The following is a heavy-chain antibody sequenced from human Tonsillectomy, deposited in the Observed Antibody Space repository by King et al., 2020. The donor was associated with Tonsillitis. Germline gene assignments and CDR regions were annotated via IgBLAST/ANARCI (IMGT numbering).Heavy chain of an antibody. CDR1: GGTFSSYA. Sequence: VQLVESGAEVKKPGSSVKVSCKASGGTFSSYAISWVRQAPGQGLEWMGRIIPILGIANYAQKFQGRVTITADKSTSTAYMELSSLRSEDTAVYYCARENVEIATIGAFDICGQGTMVTVSS. CDR2: IIPILGIA. CDR3: ARENVEIATIGAFDI. J-gene: IGHJ3*02. V-gene: IGHV1-69*09. D-gene: IGHD5-24*01.